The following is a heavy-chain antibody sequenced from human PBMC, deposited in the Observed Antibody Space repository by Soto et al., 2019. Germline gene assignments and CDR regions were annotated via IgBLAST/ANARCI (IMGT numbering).Heavy chain of an antibody. Sequence: ASVKVSCKASGYTFTGYYMHWVRQAPGQGLEWMGWINPNSGGTNYAQKFQGWVTMTRDTSISTAYMELSRLRSDDTAVNYCASRGISGWSHWFDPCGQGTLATVSS. J-gene: IGHJ5*02. CDR3: ASRGISGWSHWFDP. V-gene: IGHV1-2*04. CDR1: GYTFTGYY. D-gene: IGHD6-19*01. CDR2: INPNSGGT.